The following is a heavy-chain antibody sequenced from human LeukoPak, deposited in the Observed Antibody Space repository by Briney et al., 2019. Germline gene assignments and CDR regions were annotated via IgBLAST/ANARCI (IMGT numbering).Heavy chain of an antibody. J-gene: IGHJ2*01. D-gene: IGHD3-22*01. Sequence: GGSLRLSCAASGFTFDDYAMHWVRPAPGKGLEWVSGISWNSGSISYADSVKGRFTISRDNAKNSLYLQMNSLRAEDTALYYCAKDPTGSSGYYHWLWYFDLWGRGTLVTVSS. CDR3: AKDPTGSSGYYHWLWYFDL. CDR2: ISWNSGSI. CDR1: GFTFDDYA. V-gene: IGHV3-9*01.